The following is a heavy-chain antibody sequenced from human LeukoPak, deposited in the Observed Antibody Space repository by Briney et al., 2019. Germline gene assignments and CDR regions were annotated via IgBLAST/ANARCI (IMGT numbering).Heavy chain of an antibody. V-gene: IGHV3-33*08. CDR1: GFTFSSYA. CDR3: ARDLGRVAETDYYYGMDV. Sequence: GGSLRLSCAASGFTFSSYAMHWVRQAPGKGLEWVAVIWYDGSNKYYADSVKGRFTISRDNPKNTLYLQMNSLRAEDTAVYYCARDLGRVAETDYYYGMDVWGQGTTVTVSS. D-gene: IGHD2-15*01. CDR2: IWYDGSNK. J-gene: IGHJ6*02.